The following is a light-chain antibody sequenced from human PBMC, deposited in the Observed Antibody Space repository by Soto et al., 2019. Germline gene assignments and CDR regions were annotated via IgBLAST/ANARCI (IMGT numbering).Light chain of an antibody. V-gene: IGKV3-11*01. Sequence: EIVLTQSPATLSLSPGERATLSCRASQSVSSYLAWYQQKPGQAPRLLIYDASNRATGIPTTFSGSGSGTGFTLTISSLEPEHLNVFDCQLRSNVPPLTACGGTKGEMK. J-gene: IGKJ4*01. CDR2: DAS. CDR3: QLRSNVPPLT. CDR1: QSVSSY.